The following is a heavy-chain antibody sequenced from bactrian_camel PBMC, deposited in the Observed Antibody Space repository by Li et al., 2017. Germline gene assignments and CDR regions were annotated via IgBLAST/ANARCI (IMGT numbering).Heavy chain of an antibody. CDR2: IAPDGTT. CDR1: GYTYSGHC. CDR3: TKDRSYGTRNWVQST. V-gene: IGHV3S53*01. J-gene: IGHJ4*01. D-gene: IGHD3*01. Sequence: HVQLVESGGGSVQAGGSLRLSCAFSGYTYSGHCMGWDRQAPGKERELVSRIAPDGTTIIGDSVKGRFTISQDNAKNTLYLQMNSLKPEDTAMYYCTKDRSYGTRNWVQSTRGQGTQVTVS.